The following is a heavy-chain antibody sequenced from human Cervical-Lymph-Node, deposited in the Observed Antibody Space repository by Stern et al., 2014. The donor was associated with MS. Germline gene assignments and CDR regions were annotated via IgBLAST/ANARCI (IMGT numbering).Heavy chain of an antibody. CDR3: ARTFFDGYTHDAFDI. Sequence: VQLVQSGAEVKKPGASVKVSCKAFGYTFTSYYIHWVRQAPGQGLEWMGLLNPSGGSKSYAQKFQGRVTMTRDTSTRTVYMELTSLRSEDTAVYYCARTFFDGYTHDAFDIWGRGTMVTVSS. D-gene: IGHD5-24*01. CDR1: GYTFTSYY. V-gene: IGHV1-46*01. J-gene: IGHJ3*02. CDR2: LNPSGGSK.